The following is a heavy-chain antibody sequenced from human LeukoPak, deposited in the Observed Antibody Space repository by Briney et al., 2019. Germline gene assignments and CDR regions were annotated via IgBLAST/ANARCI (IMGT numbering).Heavy chain of an antibody. CDR2: ISYSSSYI. D-gene: IGHD3-22*01. CDR1: GFTFSIYS. Sequence: GGSLRLSCAASGFTFSIYSMNWVRQAPGKGLEWVSSISYSSSYIYYADSVKGRFTISRDNAKNSLYLQMNSLRAEDTAVYYCGRKGKYDSSGYGSDYWGQGSLVTVSS. V-gene: IGHV3-21*01. CDR3: GRKGKYDSSGYGSDY. J-gene: IGHJ4*02.